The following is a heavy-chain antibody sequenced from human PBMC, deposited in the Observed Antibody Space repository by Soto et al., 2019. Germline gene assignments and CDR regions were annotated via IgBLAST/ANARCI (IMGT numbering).Heavy chain of an antibody. D-gene: IGHD6-19*01. V-gene: IGHV3-7*05. Sequence: GGSLRLSCAASGFTFSSYWMTWVRQAPGKGLEWVASIKEDGSDKYYVDSVKGRFTISRDNAKNSLYLQMNSLRAEDTAVYYCARDQWRLFDYWGQGSLVTVS. CDR3: ARDQWRLFDY. CDR2: IKEDGSDK. J-gene: IGHJ4*02. CDR1: GFTFSSYW.